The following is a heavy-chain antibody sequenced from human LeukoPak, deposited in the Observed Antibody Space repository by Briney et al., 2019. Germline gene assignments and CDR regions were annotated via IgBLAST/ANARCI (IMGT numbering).Heavy chain of an antibody. CDR3: VRDGDAYNFDH. CDR1: GFTFRSHW. J-gene: IGHJ4*02. Sequence: GGSLRLSCAASGFTFRSHWMHWVRQAPGKGMVWVSRIKGDETYINYADPVKGRFTISRDNAKNKLYLQMTSLRAEDTAIYYCVRDGDAYNFDHWGQGTLVTVSS. CDR2: IKGDETYI. D-gene: IGHD5-24*01. V-gene: IGHV3-74*01.